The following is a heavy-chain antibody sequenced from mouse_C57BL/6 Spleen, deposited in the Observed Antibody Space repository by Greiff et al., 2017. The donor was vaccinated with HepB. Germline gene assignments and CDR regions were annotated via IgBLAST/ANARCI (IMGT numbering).Heavy chain of an antibody. V-gene: IGHV5-4*03. D-gene: IGHD1-1*02. CDR1: GFTFSSYA. CDR2: ISDGGSYT. Sequence: EVKLVESGGGLVKPGGSLKLSCAASGFTFSSYAMSWVRQTPEKRLEWVATISDGGSYTYYQDNVKGRFTITRDNAKNNLYLQMSHLKAEDTAMYYCARVVTGYFDYWGQGTTLTVSS. CDR3: ARVVTGYFDY. J-gene: IGHJ2*01.